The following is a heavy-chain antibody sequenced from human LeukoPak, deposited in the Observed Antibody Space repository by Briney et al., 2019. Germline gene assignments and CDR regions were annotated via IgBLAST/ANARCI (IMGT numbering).Heavy chain of an antibody. Sequence: GESLRLSCAASGITFSSYAMIWVRQGPGKGLEWVSVITGRGDRTYYADSVKGRFTISRDNSKNTLYLQMNSLRAEDTALYYCATLPTWGEGTLVTVSS. CDR2: ITGRGDRT. CDR3: ATLPT. CDR1: GITFSSYA. J-gene: IGHJ4*02. V-gene: IGHV3-23*01. D-gene: IGHD4-17*01.